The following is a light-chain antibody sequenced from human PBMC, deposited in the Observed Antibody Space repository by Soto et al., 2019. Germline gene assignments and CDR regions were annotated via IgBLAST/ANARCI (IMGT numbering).Light chain of an antibody. V-gene: IGKV3-20*01. CDR1: QSVSIN. Sequence: EISMTQSPGTLSVSPAERATLSRRASQSVSINLSWYQQKPGQAPRLRIYDAYTTATGIPARFSVSGSGTDFTLTISRLEPEDFAVYYCQQYGSSPTVGQGTRLEIK. CDR2: DAY. CDR3: QQYGSSPT. J-gene: IGKJ5*01.